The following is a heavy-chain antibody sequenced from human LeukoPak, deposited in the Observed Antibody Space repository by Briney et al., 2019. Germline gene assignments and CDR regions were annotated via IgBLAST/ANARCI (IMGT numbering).Heavy chain of an antibody. V-gene: IGHV4-59*01. Sequence: PSETLSLTCTVSGGSISSYYWSWIRQPPGKGLEWIGYIYYRGSTSYNPSLKSRVTISVDTSKNQFSLKLSSVTAADTAVYYCARYLDSTGSFDFWGQGTLVTVSS. CDR1: GGSISSYY. CDR2: IYYRGST. D-gene: IGHD3-22*01. J-gene: IGHJ4*02. CDR3: ARYLDSTGSFDF.